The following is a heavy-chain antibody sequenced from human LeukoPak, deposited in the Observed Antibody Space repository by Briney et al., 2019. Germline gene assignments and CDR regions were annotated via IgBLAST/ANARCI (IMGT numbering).Heavy chain of an antibody. Sequence: QPGGSLRLSCAASGFTFSNYEMNWVRQAPGKGLEWVSYISSSGSAIHYADSVKGRFTISRDNAKNSLYLQMNNLRAEDMAVYYCAREGPSCYIDYWGQGTLLTVSS. D-gene: IGHD2-2*02. V-gene: IGHV3-48*03. CDR1: GFTFSNYE. CDR3: AREGPSCYIDY. J-gene: IGHJ4*02. CDR2: ISSSGSAI.